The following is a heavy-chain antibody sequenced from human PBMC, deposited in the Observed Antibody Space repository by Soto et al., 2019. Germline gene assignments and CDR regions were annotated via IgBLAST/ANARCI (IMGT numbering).Heavy chain of an antibody. CDR3: ARRGDYYDSSGDDNDV. CDR2: INHSGST. D-gene: IGHD3-22*01. J-gene: IGHJ3*01. Sequence: PSETLSLTCAVYGGSFSGYYWSWIRQPPGKGLEWIGEINHSGSTNYNPSLKSRVTISVDTSKNQFSLKLTSVTAADTAVYYCARRGDYYDSSGDDNDVWDQGTMVT. V-gene: IGHV4-34*01. CDR1: GGSFSGYY.